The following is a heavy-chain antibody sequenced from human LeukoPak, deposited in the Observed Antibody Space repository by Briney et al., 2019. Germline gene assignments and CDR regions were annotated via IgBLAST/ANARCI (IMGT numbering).Heavy chain of an antibody. D-gene: IGHD2-8*01. CDR3: ARLMGRGFDP. CDR1: GGSISSYY. J-gene: IGHJ5*02. V-gene: IGHV4-59*08. Sequence: SETLSLTCTVSGGSISSYYWSWIRQPPGKGLEWIGYIYYSGSTNYNPSLKSRVTISVDTSKNQFSLKLSSVTAADTAVYYRARLMGRGFDPWGQGTLVTVSS. CDR2: IYYSGST.